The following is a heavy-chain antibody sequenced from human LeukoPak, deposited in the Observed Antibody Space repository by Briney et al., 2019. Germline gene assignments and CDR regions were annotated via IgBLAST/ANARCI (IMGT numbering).Heavy chain of an antibody. Sequence: GESLKISCQGSGYSFTNYWIGWVRQLPGKGLEWMGIINPADSDTTYSPSFQGQVTISADKSISTAYLQWNSLKASDTAMYYCARPHPSGYDVGWFDPWGQGTLVTVSS. V-gene: IGHV5-51*01. CDR3: ARPHPSGYDVGWFDP. CDR2: INPADSDT. CDR1: GYSFTNYW. D-gene: IGHD5-12*01. J-gene: IGHJ5*02.